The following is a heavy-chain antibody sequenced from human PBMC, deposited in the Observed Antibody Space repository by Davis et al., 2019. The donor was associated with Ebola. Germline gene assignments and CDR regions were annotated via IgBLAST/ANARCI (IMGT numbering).Heavy chain of an antibody. CDR3: ARQPRRPYCSTKRYYSPYFDS. CDR2: INWNGGST. CDR1: GFTFDDYA. Sequence: GGSLRLSCAASGFTFDDYAMTWVRQAPGKGLEWVFGINWNGGSTGYADSVKGRFTISRDNAKNSLYLRLNSLRAEDTALYHCARQPRRPYCSTKRYYSPYFDSWGQGTLVTVSS. D-gene: IGHD2-2*01. J-gene: IGHJ4*02. V-gene: IGHV3-20*01.